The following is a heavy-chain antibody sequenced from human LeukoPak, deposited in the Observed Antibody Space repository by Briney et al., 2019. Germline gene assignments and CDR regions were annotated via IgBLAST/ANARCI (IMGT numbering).Heavy chain of an antibody. CDR3: ARVPDFIARPCDS. CDR1: GGSFSGNY. D-gene: IGHD2-21*01. V-gene: IGHV4-34*01. Sequence: SETLSLTSAVYGGSFSGNYWTLIRQTPGRGLEWIGESSPTGDITGYNPSLRGRATISVDSSKKQFSLKLTSVTAPDSGVYYCARVPDFIARPCDSWGPGTLVTVSS. CDR2: SSPTGDIT. J-gene: IGHJ4*02.